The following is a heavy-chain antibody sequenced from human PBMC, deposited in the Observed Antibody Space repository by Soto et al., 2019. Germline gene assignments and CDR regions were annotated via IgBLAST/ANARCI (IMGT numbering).Heavy chain of an antibody. V-gene: IGHV1-69*01. CDR1: GGTFSSYA. Sequence: QVQLVQSGAEVKKPGSSVKVSCKASGGTFSSYAISWVRQAPGQGLEWMGGIIPIFGTANYAQKFQGRVTITADESTSTDYMEISSLRAEETAVYYCTRDLGIRAYGDARDNDYWGQGTLITVSS. D-gene: IGHD4-17*01. CDR3: TRDLGIRAYGDARDNDY. CDR2: IIPIFGTA. J-gene: IGHJ4*02.